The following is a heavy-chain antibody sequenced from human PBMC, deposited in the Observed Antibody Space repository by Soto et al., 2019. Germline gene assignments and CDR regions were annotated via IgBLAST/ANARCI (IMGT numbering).Heavy chain of an antibody. V-gene: IGHV3-23*01. CDR3: AKSPDYGGNPYYFDY. CDR1: GFTFITYA. Sequence: PGGSLRLSCAASGFTFITYAMSWVRQAPGKGLEWVSSISGSGGGTYYADSVKGRFTISRDNSKNTLYLQMNSLRVEDTAVYYCAKSPDYGGNPYYFDYWGQGTLVTVSS. CDR2: ISGSGGGT. J-gene: IGHJ4*02. D-gene: IGHD4-17*01.